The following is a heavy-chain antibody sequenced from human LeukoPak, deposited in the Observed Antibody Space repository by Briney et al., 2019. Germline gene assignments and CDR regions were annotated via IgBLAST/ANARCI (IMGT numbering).Heavy chain of an antibody. CDR2: INPKSGGT. Sequence: GASVKVSCKASGYTFTDYYIHWVRQAPGRGLEWMGRINPKSGGTNYAQKFQGRVTMTRDTSISTAYMEVISLRSDDTAVYYCAKDKVGDDSGLVDYWGQGILVTVSS. CDR3: AKDKVGDDSGLVDY. J-gene: IGHJ4*02. D-gene: IGHD3-22*01. V-gene: IGHV1-2*06. CDR1: GYTFTDYY.